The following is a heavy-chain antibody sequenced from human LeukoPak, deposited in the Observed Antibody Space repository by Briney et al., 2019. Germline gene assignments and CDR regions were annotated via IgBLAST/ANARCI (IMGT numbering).Heavy chain of an antibody. V-gene: IGHV1-2*02. Sequence: GASVKVSCKASGYTFTGYYMHWVRQAPGQGLEWMGWINPNSGGTNYAQKFQGRVTMTRDTSISTAYMELSRLRSDDTAVYYCARVFVDTAPGYYGMDVWGQGTTVTVSS. CDR2: INPNSGGT. CDR3: ARVFVDTAPGYYGMDV. J-gene: IGHJ6*02. D-gene: IGHD5-18*01. CDR1: GYTFTGYY.